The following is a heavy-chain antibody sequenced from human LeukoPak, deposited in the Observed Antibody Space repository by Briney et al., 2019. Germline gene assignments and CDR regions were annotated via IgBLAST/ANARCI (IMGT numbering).Heavy chain of an antibody. J-gene: IGHJ4*02. D-gene: IGHD3-9*01. CDR1: GGSISGYY. CDR2: IHYTGGT. CDR3: ARGNILSGYCFDF. Sequence: SETLSLTCAVYGGSISGYYWSWIRQPPGKGLEWVGEIHYTGGTSYNPSLKSRATISIDTSKNHLSLKLSSVTAADTAVYYCARGNILSGYCFDFWGQGALVTVSS. V-gene: IGHV4-34*01.